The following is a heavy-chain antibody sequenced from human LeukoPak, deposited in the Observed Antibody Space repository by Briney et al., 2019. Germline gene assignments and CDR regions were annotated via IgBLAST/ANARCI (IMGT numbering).Heavy chain of an antibody. CDR2: INHSGST. CDR3: ARGSLLGYCSSTSCWTHYYFDY. Sequence: PSESLSLTCAVYGGSFSGYYWSWIRQPPGKGLEWIGEINHSGSTNYNPSLKSRVTISVDTSKNQFSLKLSSVTAADTAVYYCARGSLLGYCSSTSCWTHYYFDYWGQGTLVTVSS. D-gene: IGHD2-2*01. J-gene: IGHJ4*02. V-gene: IGHV4-34*01. CDR1: GGSFSGYY.